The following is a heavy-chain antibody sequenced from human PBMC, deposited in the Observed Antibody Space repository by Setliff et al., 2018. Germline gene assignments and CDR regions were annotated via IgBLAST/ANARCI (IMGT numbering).Heavy chain of an antibody. CDR1: GFTFNNYA. Sequence: GGSLRLSCAASGFTFNNYAMSWVRQAPGKGLEWISYISSSSSIIYYADSVKGRFTISRDNAKNSLYLQMNSLRGEDTAVYYCAKVGIFGGGYFDFWGQGTLVTVSS. CDR3: AKVGIFGGGYFDF. J-gene: IGHJ4*01. V-gene: IGHV3-48*01. CDR2: ISSSSSII. D-gene: IGHD3-3*01.